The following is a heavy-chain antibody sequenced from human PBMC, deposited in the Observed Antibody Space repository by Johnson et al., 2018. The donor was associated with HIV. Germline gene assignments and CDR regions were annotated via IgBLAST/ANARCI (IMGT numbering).Heavy chain of an antibody. D-gene: IGHD6-13*01. CDR2: ISFDGNLK. Sequence: VQLVESGGGVVQPGKSLTLSCVVSGLSFNNYGIHWVRQAPGKGPEWVAVISFDGNLKKYADSVKGRFTISRDNSKNTLYLQMTSLRAEDTAVYYCAKDPRSSSWYWDAFDIWGQGTMVTVSS. J-gene: IGHJ3*02. V-gene: IGHV3-30*18. CDR3: AKDPRSSSWYWDAFDI. CDR1: GLSFNNYG.